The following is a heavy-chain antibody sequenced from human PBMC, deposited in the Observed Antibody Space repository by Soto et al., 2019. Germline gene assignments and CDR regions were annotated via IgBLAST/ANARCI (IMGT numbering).Heavy chain of an antibody. CDR3: ASGGWGSSWYEGGSRIDY. Sequence: EVQLVESGGGLVQPGGSLRLSCAASGFTFSSYDMHWVRQVTGKGLEWVSAIGAAGDTYYPDSVKGRFTISRENAKKSLYLQMNSLRAEDTAVYYCASGGWGSSWYEGGSRIDYWGQGTLVTVSS. J-gene: IGHJ4*02. CDR2: IGAAGDT. D-gene: IGHD6-13*01. CDR1: GFTFSSYD. V-gene: IGHV3-13*01.